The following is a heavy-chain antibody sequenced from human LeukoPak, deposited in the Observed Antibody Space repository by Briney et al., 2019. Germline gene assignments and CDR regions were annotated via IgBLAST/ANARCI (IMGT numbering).Heavy chain of an antibody. CDR1: GFTFSDYS. V-gene: IGHV3-48*01. CDR2: IDSSSGTI. J-gene: IGHJ4*02. CDR3: SRDPPRRYEL. D-gene: IGHD1-14*01. Sequence: SGGSLRLSCAASGFTFSDYSMNWVRQAPGKGLEWISYIDSSSGTIYYADSVKGRFTISRDNAKNSLYLQMNSLRAEDTAVYYCSRDPPRRYELGGEGPRVTVSS.